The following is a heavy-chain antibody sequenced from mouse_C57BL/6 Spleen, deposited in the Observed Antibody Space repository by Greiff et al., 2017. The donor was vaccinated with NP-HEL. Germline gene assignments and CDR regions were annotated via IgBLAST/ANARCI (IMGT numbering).Heavy chain of an antibody. Sequence: VMLVESGAELVKPGASVKISCKASGYAFSSYWMNWVKQRPGKGLEWIGQIYPGDGDTNYNGKFKGKATLTADKSSSTAYMQLSSLTSEDSAVYFCARSRPYYSNFWYFDVWGTGTTVTVSS. CDR3: ARSRPYYSNFWYFDV. CDR1: GYAFSSYW. V-gene: IGHV1-80*01. D-gene: IGHD2-5*01. J-gene: IGHJ1*03. CDR2: IYPGDGDT.